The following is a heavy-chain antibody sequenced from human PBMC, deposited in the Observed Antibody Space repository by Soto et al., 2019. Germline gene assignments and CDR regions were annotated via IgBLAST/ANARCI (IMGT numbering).Heavy chain of an antibody. CDR3: ARRPTGTTSRYFDY. Sequence: SETLSLTCAVYGGSFICYYWSWIRQPPGKGLEWIGEVNHSGSTNYNPSLKSRVTISVDTSKNQFSLKLSSVTAADTAVYYCARRPTGTTSRYFDYWGQGTLVTVSS. CDR2: VNHSGST. D-gene: IGHD1-7*01. CDR1: GGSFICYY. V-gene: IGHV4-34*01. J-gene: IGHJ4*02.